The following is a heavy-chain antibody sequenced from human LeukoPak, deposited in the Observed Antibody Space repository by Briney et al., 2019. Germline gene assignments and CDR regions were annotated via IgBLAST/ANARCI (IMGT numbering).Heavy chain of an antibody. CDR2: INDSGST. J-gene: IGHJ4*02. V-gene: IGHV4-34*01. D-gene: IGHD5-12*01. CDR3: ARVLVATITD. Sequence: SETLSLTCAVYVGSFSDHYWTWIRQPPGKGLEWIGEINDSGSTNHNPSLRSRVTISVDTSKNQFSLKLSSVTAADTAVYYCARVLVATITDWGQGTLVTVSS. CDR1: VGSFSDHY.